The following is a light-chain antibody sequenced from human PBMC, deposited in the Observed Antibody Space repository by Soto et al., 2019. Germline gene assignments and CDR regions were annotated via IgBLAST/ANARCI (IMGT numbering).Light chain of an antibody. V-gene: IGKV1-39*01. CDR1: QTISSY. Sequence: DIQMTQSPSSLSASVGDRVTITCRASQTISSYLNWYQQRPGKAPKLLIYAASSLQCGVPSRFSGSGSGTDFSLTISDLQPEDFASYYCQQSFSNPLTFGGGTKVDIK. CDR3: QQSFSNPLT. J-gene: IGKJ4*01. CDR2: AAS.